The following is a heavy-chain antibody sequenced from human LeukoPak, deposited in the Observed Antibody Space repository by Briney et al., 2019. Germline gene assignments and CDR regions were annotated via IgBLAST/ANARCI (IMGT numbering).Heavy chain of an antibody. V-gene: IGHV4-34*01. J-gene: IGHJ6*03. CDR2: INHSGST. D-gene: IGHD3-16*01. CDR1: GGSFSGYY. CDR3: ARSNDYVWGSSPHFYYYYYMDV. Sequence: SETVSLTCAVYGGSFSGYYWSWIRQPPGKGLEWIGEINHSGSTNYNPSLKSRVTISVDTSKNQFSLKLSSVTAADTAVYYCARSNDYVWGSSPHFYYYYYMDVWGKGTTVTVSS.